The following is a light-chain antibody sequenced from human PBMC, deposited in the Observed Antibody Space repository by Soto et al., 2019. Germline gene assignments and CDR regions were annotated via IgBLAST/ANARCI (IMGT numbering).Light chain of an antibody. V-gene: IGKV3-11*01. CDR1: QGVGRF. J-gene: IGKJ4*01. CDR2: DAS. CDR3: QQRGGWPLT. Sequence: EIVLTQSPATLSLSPGERAALSCRASQGVGRFLAWYQQKPGQAPRLLIYDASNRATGIPARFSGSGCVTDFTLAIDNLEPEDFAVYYCQQRGGWPLTFGGGTKVEIK.